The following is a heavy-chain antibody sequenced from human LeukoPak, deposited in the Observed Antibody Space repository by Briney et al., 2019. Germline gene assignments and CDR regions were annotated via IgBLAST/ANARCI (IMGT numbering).Heavy chain of an antibody. Sequence: PGGSLRLSCAASGFTVSSNYMSWVRQAPGKGLEWVSVIYSGGSTYYADSVKGRFTISRDNSKNTLYLQMNSLRAEDTAVYYCASYSYGTYYFDYWGQGTLVTVSS. V-gene: IGHV3-53*01. CDR2: IYSGGST. D-gene: IGHD5-18*01. J-gene: IGHJ4*02. CDR1: GFTVSSNY. CDR3: ASYSYGTYYFDY.